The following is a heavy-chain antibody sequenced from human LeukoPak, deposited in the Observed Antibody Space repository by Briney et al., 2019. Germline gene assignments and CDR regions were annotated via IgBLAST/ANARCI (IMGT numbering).Heavy chain of an antibody. CDR3: ARDRGEGGSSWFDP. CDR2: TSADNAIT. Sequence: GASVKVSCKASGYTFINNGITWVRQAPGQGFEWTGWTSADNAITNYAQAFQGRVTMTTDTSTSTAYMELRSLRSDDTAVYYCARDRGEGGSSWFDPWGQGTLVTVS. D-gene: IGHD2-15*01. V-gene: IGHV1-18*01. J-gene: IGHJ5*02. CDR1: GYTFINNG.